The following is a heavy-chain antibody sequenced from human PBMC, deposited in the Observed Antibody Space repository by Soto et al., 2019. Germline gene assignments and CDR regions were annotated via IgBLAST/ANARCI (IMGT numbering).Heavy chain of an antibody. CDR1: GYSFTSYW. V-gene: IGHV5-51*01. CDR2: IYPGDSDT. D-gene: IGHD6-13*01. CDR3: ARQHRPYSSSWYESWFDP. J-gene: IGHJ5*02. Sequence: GESLKISCKGSGYSFTSYWIGWVRQMPGKGLEWMGIIYPGDSDTRYSPSFQGQVTISADKSISTAYLQGSSLKASDTAMYYCARQHRPYSSSWYESWFDPWGQGTLVTVSS.